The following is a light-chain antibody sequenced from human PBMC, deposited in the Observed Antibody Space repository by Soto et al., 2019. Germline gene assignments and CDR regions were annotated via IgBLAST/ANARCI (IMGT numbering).Light chain of an antibody. J-gene: IGKJ4*01. Sequence: QMSQSPASLSASVGDRVTITCRASRDISDYLNWFQHKPGRAPKLLIYAASVLHSGVPARFSGSGSESGTAYPLTISSLQPEDSATYYCQQSYSPHLTFGGGTRVEIK. V-gene: IGKV1-39*01. CDR3: QQSYSPHLT. CDR1: RDISDY. CDR2: AAS.